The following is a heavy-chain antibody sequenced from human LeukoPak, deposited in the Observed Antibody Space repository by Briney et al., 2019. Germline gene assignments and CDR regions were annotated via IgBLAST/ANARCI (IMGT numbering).Heavy chain of an antibody. V-gene: IGHV4-34*01. Sequence: ASETLSLTCAVYGGSFSGYYWSWIRQPPGKGLEWIGEINHSGSTNYNPSLKSRVTISVDTSKNQFSLKLSSVTAADTAVYYCARHPDTARRYFDYWGQGTLVTVSS. CDR2: INHSGST. CDR3: ARHPDTARRYFDY. J-gene: IGHJ4*02. D-gene: IGHD5-18*01. CDR1: GGSFSGYY.